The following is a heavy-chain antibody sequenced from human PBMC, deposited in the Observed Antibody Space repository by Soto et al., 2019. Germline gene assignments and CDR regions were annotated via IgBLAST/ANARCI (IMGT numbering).Heavy chain of an antibody. Sequence: EVQLVETGGGLIQPGGSLRLSCAASGFTVSSNYMSWVRQAPGKGLEWVSIISGSGGSTYYADSVKGRFTISRDNSKNTLYLQMNSLRAEDTPVYYCATLGEYSSSWYMNWGQGTLVTVSS. CDR1: GFTVSSNY. V-gene: IGHV3-53*02. D-gene: IGHD6-13*01. J-gene: IGHJ4*02. CDR3: ATLGEYSSSWYMN. CDR2: ISGSGGST.